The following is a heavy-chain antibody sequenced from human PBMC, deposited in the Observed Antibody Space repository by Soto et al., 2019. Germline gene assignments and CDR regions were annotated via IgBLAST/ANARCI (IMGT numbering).Heavy chain of an antibody. V-gene: IGHV4-31*03. D-gene: IGHD2-21*02. CDR1: GGSISSGGYY. CDR3: ARVCGGDCHYGMDV. J-gene: IGHJ6*02. CDR2: IYYSGST. Sequence: QVQLQESGPGLVKPSQTLSLTCTVSGGSISSGGYYWSWIRQHSGKGLEWIGYIYYSGSTYYNPSLKSRVTISVDTPKNQFSLKLSSVTAADTAVYYCARVCGGDCHYGMDVWGQGTTVTVSS.